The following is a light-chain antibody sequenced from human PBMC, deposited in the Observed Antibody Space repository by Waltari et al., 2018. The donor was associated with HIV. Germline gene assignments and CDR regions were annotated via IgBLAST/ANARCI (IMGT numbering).Light chain of an antibody. Sequence: DIVMTQSPDSLAVSPGGRATINCRSSRSLLHSSKNKNDLAWYQQKPGQPPKLLIYWASTRPSGVPERFSGSGSGTDFTLTISSLQAEDAAVYYCQQYFSLPATFGQGTKVEIK. CDR1: RSLLHSSKNKND. J-gene: IGKJ1*01. CDR3: QQYFSLPAT. V-gene: IGKV4-1*01. CDR2: WAS.